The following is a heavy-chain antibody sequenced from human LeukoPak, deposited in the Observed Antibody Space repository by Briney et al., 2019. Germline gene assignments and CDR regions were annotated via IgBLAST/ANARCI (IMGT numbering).Heavy chain of an antibody. Sequence: ASVNVSYKASGYTFTGYYVHWVRQAPGQGLEWMGWINPNSGGTNYAQKFQGRVTMTRDTSISTAYMELSRLRSDDTAVYYCARETSGGSCYDYWGQGTLVTVSS. CDR1: GYTFTGYY. V-gene: IGHV1-2*02. CDR3: ARETSGGSCYDY. CDR2: INPNSGGT. J-gene: IGHJ4*02. D-gene: IGHD2-15*01.